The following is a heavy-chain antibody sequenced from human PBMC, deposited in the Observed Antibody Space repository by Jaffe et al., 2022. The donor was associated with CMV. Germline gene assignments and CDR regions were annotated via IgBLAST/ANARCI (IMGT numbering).Heavy chain of an antibody. Sequence: EVQLVESGGGLVKPGGSLRLSCAASGFTFSSYSMNWVRQAPGKGLEWVSSISSSSSYIYYADSVKGRFTISRDNAKNSLYLQMNSLRAEDTAVYYCARDIRRAGSAAFDIWGQGTMVTVSS. D-gene: IGHD3-10*01. V-gene: IGHV3-21*01. J-gene: IGHJ3*02. CDR2: ISSSSSYI. CDR3: ARDIRRAGSAAFDI. CDR1: GFTFSSYS.